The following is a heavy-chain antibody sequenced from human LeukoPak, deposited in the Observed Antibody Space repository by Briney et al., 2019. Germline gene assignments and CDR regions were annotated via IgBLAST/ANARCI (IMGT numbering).Heavy chain of an antibody. Sequence: GGSLRLSCAASGFTFSSYAMSWVRQAPGKGLEWVSAISGSGGSTYYADSVKGRFTISRDNSKNTLYLQMNSLRAEDTAVYYCAISPGGIAARPEYYFDYWGQGTLVTVS. CDR3: AISPGGIAARPEYYFDY. D-gene: IGHD6-6*01. J-gene: IGHJ4*02. V-gene: IGHV3-23*01. CDR2: ISGSGGST. CDR1: GFTFSSYA.